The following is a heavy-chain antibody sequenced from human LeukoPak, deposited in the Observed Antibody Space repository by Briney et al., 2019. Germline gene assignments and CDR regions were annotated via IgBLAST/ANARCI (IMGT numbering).Heavy chain of an antibody. CDR3: ARLAAITTWFDP. V-gene: IGHV5-51*01. CDR1: GYSFTNSW. Sequence: GESLKISCKGSGYSFTNSWIGWVRQLPGKGLEWMGIIYPGDSDNRYSPSFQGQVTISADKSISTAYLQWGSLKASDTAIYYCARLAAITTWFDPWGQGTLVTVSS. CDR2: IYPGDSDN. D-gene: IGHD5-12*01. J-gene: IGHJ5*02.